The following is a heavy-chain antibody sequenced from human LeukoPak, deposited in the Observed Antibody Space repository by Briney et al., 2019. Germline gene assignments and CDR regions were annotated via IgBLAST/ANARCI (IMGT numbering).Heavy chain of an antibody. Sequence: GGSLRLSCAASGFTFSSYEMNWVRQAPGKGLEWVSYISSSGSTIYYADSVKGRFTISRDNAKNTLYLQMNSLRAEDTAVYYCARDKDYYYMDVWGKGTTVTVSS. CDR3: ARDKDYYYMDV. V-gene: IGHV3-48*03. J-gene: IGHJ6*03. CDR1: GFTFSSYE. CDR2: ISSSGSTI.